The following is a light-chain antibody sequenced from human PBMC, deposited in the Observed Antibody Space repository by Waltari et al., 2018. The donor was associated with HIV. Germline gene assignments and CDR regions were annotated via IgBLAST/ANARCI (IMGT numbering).Light chain of an antibody. V-gene: IGKV1-5*03. Sequence: DILMSQSPSNLSASIGDRVTITCRASQTINTWLAWYHQKPGGATQLLIYKASTLENGVPSRFSGSGSGTEFTLTISRLQPEDVGFYYCQQYSSFWTFGHGTKVQVK. J-gene: IGKJ1*01. CDR3: QQYSSFWT. CDR1: QTINTW. CDR2: KAS.